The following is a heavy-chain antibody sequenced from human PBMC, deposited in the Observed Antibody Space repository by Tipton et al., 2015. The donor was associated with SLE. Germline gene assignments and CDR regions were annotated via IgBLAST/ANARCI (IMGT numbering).Heavy chain of an antibody. V-gene: IGHV4-39*06. CDR3: ARSREGYNYYYGMDV. J-gene: IGHJ6*02. CDR1: GGSISSGSYY. Sequence: TLSLTCTVSGGSISSGSYYWAWIRQPPGKGPEWIGTIYYSGSAYYNPSLNSRVTMSVDTSNNQFALKLTSVTAADTAVYYCARSREGYNYYYGMDVWGQGTTVTVSS. D-gene: IGHD5-24*01. CDR2: IYYSGSA.